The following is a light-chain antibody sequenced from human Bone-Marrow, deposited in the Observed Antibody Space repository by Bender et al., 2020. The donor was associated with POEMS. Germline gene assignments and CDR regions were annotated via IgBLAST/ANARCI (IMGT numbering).Light chain of an antibody. CDR3: CSKSSGATFYV. CDR1: RNDVGGYDF. CDR2: EVS. Sequence: QSALTQPASVSGSPGQSVTISCTGTRNDVGGYDFVSWYQQHPGKVPKLIISEVSKRPSGVSTRFSGSQSGNTASLTISGLQAEDEADYYCCSKSSGATFYVFGTGTEVTVL. V-gene: IGLV2-23*02. J-gene: IGLJ1*01.